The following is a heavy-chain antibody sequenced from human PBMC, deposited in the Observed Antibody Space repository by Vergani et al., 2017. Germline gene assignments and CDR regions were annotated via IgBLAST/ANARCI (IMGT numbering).Heavy chain of an antibody. CDR2: VSFRGDN. V-gene: IGHV4-59*02. D-gene: IGHD3-10*01. J-gene: IGHJ4*02. CDR3: ARSRIYYGAGSPDY. Sequence: QVKLQESGPGLVKPSETLSLTLTVSGASVNSYYWSLFRQPPGNGLEWVGYVSFRGDNLYDPSVKGRMTISLNTSSNHFSLYLTSVTAADTADYYCARSRIYYGAGSPDYWGQGTLVTVSS. CDR1: GASVNSYY.